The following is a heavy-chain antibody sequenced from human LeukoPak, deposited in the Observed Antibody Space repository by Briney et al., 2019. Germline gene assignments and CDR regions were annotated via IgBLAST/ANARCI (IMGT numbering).Heavy chain of an antibody. Sequence: SQTLSLTCTVSGGSISSGSYYWSWIRQPAGKGLEWIGRIYTSGSTNYNPSLKSRVTISVDTSKNQFSLKLSSVTAADTAVYYCARDQRGGSMYYYDSSGYYDWFDPWGQGTLVTVSS. V-gene: IGHV4-61*02. D-gene: IGHD3-22*01. CDR3: ARDQRGGSMYYYDSSGYYDWFDP. CDR1: GGSISSGSYY. CDR2: IYTSGST. J-gene: IGHJ5*02.